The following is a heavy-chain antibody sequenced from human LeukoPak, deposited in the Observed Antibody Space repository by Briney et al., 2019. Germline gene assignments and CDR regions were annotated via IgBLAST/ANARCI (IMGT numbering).Heavy chain of an antibody. CDR2: ISGSGSST. J-gene: IGHJ4*02. CDR1: GFTFSSYA. V-gene: IGHV3-23*01. CDR3: AKEASGTSKGRIDY. Sequence: PGGSLRLSCAASGFTFSSYAMSWVRQAPGKGLEWVSGISGSGSSTYYADSVKGRFTSSRDNTKNILHLQMNSLRAEDTAVYYCAKEASGTSKGRIDYWGQGTLVTVSS. D-gene: IGHD1-26*01.